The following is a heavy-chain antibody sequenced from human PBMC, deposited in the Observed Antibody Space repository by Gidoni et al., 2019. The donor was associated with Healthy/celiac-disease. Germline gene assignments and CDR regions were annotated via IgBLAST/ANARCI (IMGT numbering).Heavy chain of an antibody. D-gene: IGHD2-15*01. CDR2: INHSGST. Sequence: QVQLQQWGAGLLKPSETLSLTCAVYGGSFCGYYWSWIRQPPGKGLEWIGEINHSGSTNYNPSLKSRVTISVDTSKNQFSLKLSSVTAADTAVYYCARLGYCSGGSCYRAFDIWGQGTMVTVSS. CDR1: GGSFCGYY. CDR3: ARLGYCSGGSCYRAFDI. V-gene: IGHV4-34*01. J-gene: IGHJ3*02.